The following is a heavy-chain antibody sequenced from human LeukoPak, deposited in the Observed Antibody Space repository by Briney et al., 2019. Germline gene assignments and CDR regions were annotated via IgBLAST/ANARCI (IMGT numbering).Heavy chain of an antibody. CDR1: GYTFTSYG. J-gene: IGHJ4*02. V-gene: IGHV1-18*01. CDR3: ARDRIPTVTTSWGYGY. Sequence: ASVKVSCKASGYTFTSYGISWVRQAPGQGLEWMGWISAYNGNTNYAQKLQGRVTMTTDTSTSTASMELRSLRSDDTAVYYCARDRIPTVTTSWGYGYWGQGTLVTVSS. D-gene: IGHD4-11*01. CDR2: ISAYNGNT.